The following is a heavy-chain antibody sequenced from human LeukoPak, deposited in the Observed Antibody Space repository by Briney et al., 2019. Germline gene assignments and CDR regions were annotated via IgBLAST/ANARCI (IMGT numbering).Heavy chain of an antibody. CDR1: GFTVSSNY. V-gene: IGHV3-53*01. CDR2: IYSGGTT. J-gene: IGHJ6*03. D-gene: IGHD1/OR15-1a*01. CDR3: ARDGYGNNYMDV. Sequence: PGGSLRLSCAASGFTVSSNYMSWVRQAPGKGLEWVSAIYSGGTTYYADSVKGRFTISRDNSKNTLSLQMNSLRAEDTAVYYCARDGYGNNYMDVWGKGTTVTVSS.